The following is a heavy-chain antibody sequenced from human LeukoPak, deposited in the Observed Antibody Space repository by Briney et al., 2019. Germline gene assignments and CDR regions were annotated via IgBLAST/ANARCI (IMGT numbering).Heavy chain of an antibody. CDR1: GFTLSSYE. V-gene: IGHV3-48*03. CDR3: ARVGATSYGDYDY. D-gene: IGHD4-17*01. J-gene: IGHJ4*02. Sequence: GGSLRLSCAASGFTLSSYEMNWVRQAPGKGLGWVSYISSSGSTIYYADSVKGRFTISRDNAKNSLYLQMNSLRAEDTAVYYCARVGATSYGDYDYWGQGTLVTVSS. CDR2: ISSSGSTI.